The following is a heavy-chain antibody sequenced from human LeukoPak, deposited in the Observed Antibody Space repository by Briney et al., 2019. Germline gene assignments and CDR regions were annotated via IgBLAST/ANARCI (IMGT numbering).Heavy chain of an antibody. V-gene: IGHV1-18*01. CDR2: ISAYNGDT. Sequence: ASVKVSCKASGYTFTSYGISWVRQAPGQGLEWMGWISAYNGDTNYAQKLQGRVTMTTDTSTSAAYMELRSLRSDDTAVYYCARGGPAPHRITLIVVASSTDAFDIWGQGTMVTVSS. CDR1: GYTFTSYG. CDR3: ARGGPAPHRITLIVVASSTDAFDI. J-gene: IGHJ3*02. D-gene: IGHD3-22*01.